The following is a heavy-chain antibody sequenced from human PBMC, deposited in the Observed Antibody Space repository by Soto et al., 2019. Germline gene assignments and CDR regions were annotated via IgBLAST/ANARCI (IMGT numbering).Heavy chain of an antibody. D-gene: IGHD1-26*01. CDR2: ISGDGSNT. Sequence: EVQLLESGGGLVQPGGSLGLSCAGSGFTFSSYWIHWVRQAPGKGLVWVARISGDGSNTDYAESVKGRFTISRDNAKNTVYLQMHNLAVEDTAVYCCSRVQHPYYFYVYWGAGTLVTGSS. V-gene: IGHV3-74*01. J-gene: IGHJ4*02. CDR1: GFTFSSYW. CDR3: SRVQHPYYFYVY.